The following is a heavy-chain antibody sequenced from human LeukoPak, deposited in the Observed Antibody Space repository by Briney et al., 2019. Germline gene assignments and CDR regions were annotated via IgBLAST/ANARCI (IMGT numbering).Heavy chain of an antibody. Sequence: ASVKVSCKAFGYTFTSNYMHWVRQAPGQGPEWMGVISPSGGSATYAQKFQGRVTITADESTSTAYMELSSLRSEDTAVYYCARGSLGREVSAFFKNWGQGILVTVSS. J-gene: IGHJ4*02. CDR3: ARGSLGREVSAFFKN. D-gene: IGHD5/OR15-5a*01. CDR2: ISPSGGSA. CDR1: GYTFTSNY. V-gene: IGHV1-46*01.